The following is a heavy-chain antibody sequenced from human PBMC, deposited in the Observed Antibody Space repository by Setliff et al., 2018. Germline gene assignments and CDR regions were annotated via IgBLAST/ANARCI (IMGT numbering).Heavy chain of an antibody. J-gene: IGHJ2*01. Sequence: SETLSLTCIVSGTSITSEAYYWSWIRQYPGKGLEWIGYIYYSGSTYYNPSLQSRVTVSLDSSKNHFSLELASVTAADTAEYFCARSRTTAVKGGVFAVWGRGTLVTVSS. V-gene: IGHV4-31*03. D-gene: IGHD6-19*01. CDR3: ARSRTTAVKGGVFAV. CDR1: GTSITSEAYY. CDR2: IYYSGST.